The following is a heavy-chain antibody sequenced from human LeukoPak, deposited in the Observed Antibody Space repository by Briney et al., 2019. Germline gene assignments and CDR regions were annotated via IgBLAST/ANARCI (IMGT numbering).Heavy chain of an antibody. J-gene: IGHJ4*02. CDR1: GYTFTNFG. CDR2: ISVYNGNT. Sequence: GASVKVSCKASGYTFTNFGINWVRQAPKQGLEWMGWISVYNGNTNYAQRLQGRVTMTRDTSTSTVYMELSSLRSEDTAVYYCARGRYDSSGYYPLWGQGTLVTVSS. V-gene: IGHV1-18*01. CDR3: ARGRYDSSGYYPL. D-gene: IGHD3-22*01.